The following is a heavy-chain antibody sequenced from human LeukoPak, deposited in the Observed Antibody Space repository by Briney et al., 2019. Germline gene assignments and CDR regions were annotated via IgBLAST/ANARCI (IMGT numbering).Heavy chain of an antibody. CDR1: GFIVSSNY. D-gene: IGHD5-24*01. J-gene: IGHJ4*02. V-gene: IGHV3-66*01. CDR2: IYSGGTT. Sequence: GGSLRLSCAASGFIVSSNYMSWVRQAPGKGLEWVSVIYSGGTTYYADSVKGRFTISRDNSKNTLYLQMNSLRAEDTAVYYCAKSGYNRFDYWGQGTLVTVSS. CDR3: AKSGYNRFDY.